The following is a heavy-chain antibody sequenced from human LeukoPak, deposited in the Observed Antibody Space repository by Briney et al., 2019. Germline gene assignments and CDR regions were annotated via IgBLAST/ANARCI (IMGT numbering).Heavy chain of an antibody. CDR2: ISYDGSNK. CDR1: GFTFSSYG. CDR3: AKDPTAAGNDNWFDP. Sequence: PGGSLRLSCAASGFTFSSYGMHWVRQAPGKGLEWVAVISYDGSNKYYADSVKGRFTISRDNSKNTLYLQMNSLRAEDTAAYYCAKDPTAAGNDNWFDPWGQGTLVTVSS. V-gene: IGHV3-30*18. D-gene: IGHD6-13*01. J-gene: IGHJ5*02.